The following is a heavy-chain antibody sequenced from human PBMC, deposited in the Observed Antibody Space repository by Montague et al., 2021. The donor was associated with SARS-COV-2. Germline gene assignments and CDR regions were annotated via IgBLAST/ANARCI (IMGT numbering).Heavy chain of an antibody. Sequence: SETLSLTCAVYGGSFTGYYWTWIRQPPGKGLEWIGEINHSGSSNYNPSLESRVTMSVDTSKNQFSLRLNSVSAADTAVYYCARAQVTIFGVLIVLPAAGAVDVWGQGTTVTVSS. V-gene: IGHV4-34*01. CDR2: INHSGSS. D-gene: IGHD3-3*01. J-gene: IGHJ3*01. CDR1: GGSFTGYY. CDR3: ARAQVTIFGVLIVLPAAGAVDV.